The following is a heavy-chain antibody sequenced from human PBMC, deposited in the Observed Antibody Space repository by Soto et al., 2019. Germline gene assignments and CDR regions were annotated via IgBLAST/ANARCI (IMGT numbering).Heavy chain of an antibody. Sequence: SEPLSLTGAVYGGSFSGYYWSWIRQPRGRGLEWIGYIYYSGSTNYNPSLKSRVTISVDTSKNQFSLKLSSVTAADTAVYYRARDEYQRPHYYYYAMDVWGQGTTVTVSS. D-gene: IGHD2-2*01. CDR1: GGSFSGYY. J-gene: IGHJ6*02. V-gene: IGHV4-59*01. CDR3: ARDEYQRPHYYYYAMDV. CDR2: IYYSGST.